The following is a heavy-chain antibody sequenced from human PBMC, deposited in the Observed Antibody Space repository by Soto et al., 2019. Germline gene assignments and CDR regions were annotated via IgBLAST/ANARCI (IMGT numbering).Heavy chain of an antibody. CDR1: GGSISSSSYY. CDR3: ARQKMGSSRPYYFDY. CDR2: VYYSGST. Sequence: PSETLSLTCTVSGGSISSSSYYWGWIRQPPGKGLEWIGSVYYSGSTYYNPSLRSRVTLSVDTSKSQFSLKMSSVTAADTALYYCARQKMGSSRPYYFDYWGQGTLVTVSS. D-gene: IGHD6-13*01. J-gene: IGHJ4*02. V-gene: IGHV4-39*01.